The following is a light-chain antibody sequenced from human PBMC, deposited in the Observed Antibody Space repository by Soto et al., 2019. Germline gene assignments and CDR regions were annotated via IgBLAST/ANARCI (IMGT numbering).Light chain of an antibody. J-gene: IGKJ4*01. CDR2: DAS. CDR1: QSISTW. V-gene: IGKV1-5*01. Sequence: DIHMTQSPSTLSASVGDRVTITCRASQSISTWLAWYQQKPGKAPNLLIYDASNLESGVPSRFSGSGSGTEFTLTISSLQPDDFATYYCQQYNSYPLTFGGGTRWIS. CDR3: QQYNSYPLT.